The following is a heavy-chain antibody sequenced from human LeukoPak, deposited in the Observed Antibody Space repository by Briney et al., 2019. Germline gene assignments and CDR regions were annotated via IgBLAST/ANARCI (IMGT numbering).Heavy chain of an antibody. J-gene: IGHJ3*02. CDR1: GGSISSYY. Sequence: PSETLSLTCTVSGGSISSYYWSWIRQPPGKGLEWIGYIYYSGSTNYNPSLKSRVTISVDTSKNQFSLKLSSVTAADTAVYYCARDLNRYVVTMIVVVRRPHAFDIWGQGTMVTVSS. CDR3: ARDLNRYVVTMIVVVRRPHAFDI. CDR2: IYYSGST. V-gene: IGHV4-59*12. D-gene: IGHD3-22*01.